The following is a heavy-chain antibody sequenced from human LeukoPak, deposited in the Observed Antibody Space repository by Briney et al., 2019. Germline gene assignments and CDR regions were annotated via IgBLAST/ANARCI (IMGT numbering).Heavy chain of an antibody. D-gene: IGHD3-16*01. V-gene: IGHV4-34*01. CDR1: GGSFSGYY. CDR2: INHSGST. CDR3: ARGTRSLEPISRVRLGEPPSY. J-gene: IGHJ4*02. Sequence: PSETLSLTCAVYGGSFSGYYWSWIRQPPGKGLEWIGEINHSGSTNYNPSLKSRVTISVATSKNQFSLKLSSVTAADTAVYYCARGTRSLEPISRVRLGEPPSYWGQGTLVTVSS.